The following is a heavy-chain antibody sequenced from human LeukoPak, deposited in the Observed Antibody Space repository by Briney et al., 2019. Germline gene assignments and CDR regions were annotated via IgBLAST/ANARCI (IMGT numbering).Heavy chain of an antibody. V-gene: IGHV1-2*02. CDR1: GYTFTGYY. CDR2: INPNSGGT. CDR3: ATSLLWFGESSDLLH. J-gene: IGHJ4*02. D-gene: IGHD3-10*01. Sequence: ASVKVSCKASGYTFTGYYMHWVRQAPGQGLEWMGWINPNSGGTNYAQKFQGRVTMTRDTSISTAYMELSRLRSDDTAVYYCATSLLWFGESSDLLHWGQGTLVTVSS.